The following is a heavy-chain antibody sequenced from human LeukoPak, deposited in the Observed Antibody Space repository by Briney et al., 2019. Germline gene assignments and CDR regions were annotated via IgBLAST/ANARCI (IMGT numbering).Heavy chain of an antibody. CDR3: ARGSTYYDSSGQVPFDY. V-gene: IGHV3-48*01. D-gene: IGHD3-22*01. Sequence: GGSLRLSCAASGFTVSSNYMSWVRQAPGKGLEWGSYISGSSSTIYYADSVKGRFTISRDNGKNTLYLQMNSLRAEDTAVYYCARGSTYYDSSGQVPFDYWGQGTLVTVSS. J-gene: IGHJ4*02. CDR1: GFTVSSNY. CDR2: ISGSSSTI.